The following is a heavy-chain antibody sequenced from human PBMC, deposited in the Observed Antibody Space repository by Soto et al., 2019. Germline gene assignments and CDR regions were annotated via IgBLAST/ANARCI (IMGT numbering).Heavy chain of an antibody. V-gene: IGHV4-61*01. D-gene: IGHD2-21*02. Sequence: ESLPLCWTVSGDCLASGSRYWNWIRPPPGKGLEWIGYVYHSGITKYNPSLKSRITISVDTSKNPFSLKLKYVTDADTAVYYCARDREVAYCAGDCYRLDSWGQGTLVTVSS. CDR2: VYHSGIT. CDR3: ARDREVAYCAGDCYRLDS. CDR1: GDCLASGSRY. J-gene: IGHJ5*01.